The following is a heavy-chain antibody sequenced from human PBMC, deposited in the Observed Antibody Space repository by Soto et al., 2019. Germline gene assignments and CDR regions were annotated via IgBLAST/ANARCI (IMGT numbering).Heavy chain of an antibody. Sequence: EVQLLESGGGLVQPGGSLRLSCVASGFTFSSFAMSWVRQAPGKGLDWVSAISGSGGSTYSADSVKGRFTISRDNSKNTLYLQMSSLRAEDTAVYYCARGFSAGKGSPPVFWGQGSLVTVSS. CDR1: GFTFSSFA. J-gene: IGHJ4*02. D-gene: IGHD6-13*01. CDR3: ARGFSAGKGSPPVF. V-gene: IGHV3-23*01. CDR2: ISGSGGST.